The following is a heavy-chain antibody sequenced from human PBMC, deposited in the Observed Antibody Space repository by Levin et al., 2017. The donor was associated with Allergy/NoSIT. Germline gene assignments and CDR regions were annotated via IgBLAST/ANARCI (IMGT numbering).Heavy chain of an antibody. V-gene: IGHV3-53*01. CDR3: ASARPFSSGREEPNYYYFMDG. CDR2: IYSGGST. D-gene: IGHD6-19*01. CDR1: GFTVSSNY. J-gene: IGHJ6*03. Sequence: LSLTCAASGFTVSSNYMSWVRQAPGKGLEWVSVIYSGGSTYYADSVKGRFTISRDNSKNTLYLQMHSLRAEDTAVYYCASARPFSSGREEPNYYYFMDGWGKGTTVTVSS.